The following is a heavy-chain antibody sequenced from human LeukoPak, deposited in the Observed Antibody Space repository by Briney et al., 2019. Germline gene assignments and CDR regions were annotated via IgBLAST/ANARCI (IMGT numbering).Heavy chain of an antibody. J-gene: IGHJ4*02. CDR1: KFTFSDYS. CDR3: SRGPSSKNTVVTSFDY. Sequence: GGSLRLSCAASKFTFSDYSMSWVRQAPGKGLEWVSFIRYAAYGGTREYAATVRSRFTLSSEDSKSVAYLQMDSLKTEETAVYYCSRGPSSKNTVVTSFDYWGQGTLVTVSS. CDR2: IRYAAYGGTR. D-gene: IGHD4-23*01. V-gene: IGHV3-49*04.